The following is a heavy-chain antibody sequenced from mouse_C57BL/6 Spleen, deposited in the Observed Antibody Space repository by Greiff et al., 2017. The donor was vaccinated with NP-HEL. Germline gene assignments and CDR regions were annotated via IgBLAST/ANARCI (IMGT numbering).Heavy chain of an antibody. CDR2: INPSSGYT. Sequence: VKLQESGAELAKPGASVKLSCKASGYTFTSYWMHWVKLRPGLGPEWIGYINPSSGYTKYNQKFKDKATLTADKSSSTAYMQLSSLTYEDTAVYYCARGRGDSYYYDYWSQGSTLTVSS. V-gene: IGHV1-7*01. D-gene: IGHD2-12*01. CDR1: GYTFTSYW. CDR3: ARGRGDSYYYDY. J-gene: IGHJ2*01.